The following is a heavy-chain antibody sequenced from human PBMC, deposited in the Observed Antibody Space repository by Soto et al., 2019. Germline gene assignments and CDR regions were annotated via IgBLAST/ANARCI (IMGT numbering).Heavy chain of an antibody. CDR2: IHHSGST. V-gene: IGHV4-4*02. D-gene: IGHD1-26*01. CDR3: ARGGYYFYMDV. CDR1: GGSISISNW. J-gene: IGHJ6*03. Sequence: QVQLQESGPGLVKPSETLSLTCAVSGGSISISNWWSWVRQTPGKGLEWIGQIHHSGSTNYSPSLTSRVTISVDKSKNQFSLKMNSVTAADTARYYCARGGYYFYMDVWGKGTTVTVSS.